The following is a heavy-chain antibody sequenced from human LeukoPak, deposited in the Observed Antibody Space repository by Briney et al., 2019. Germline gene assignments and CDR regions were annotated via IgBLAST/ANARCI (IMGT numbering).Heavy chain of an antibody. J-gene: IGHJ6*01. D-gene: IGHD3-3*01. CDR1: GFTFRRYG. CDR3: AKDKDFWSGYYRGVPFYDGMDV. V-gene: IGHV3-30*18. Sequence: PGGSLRLSCAASGFTFRRYGMHWVREAPGKGLEWGAVISYDGSNKYYADTMKGRFTITRDNAKNTLYLQMNSLRDEDTAVYYCAKDKDFWSGYYRGVPFYDGMDVWGQGTTVTVS. CDR2: ISYDGSNK.